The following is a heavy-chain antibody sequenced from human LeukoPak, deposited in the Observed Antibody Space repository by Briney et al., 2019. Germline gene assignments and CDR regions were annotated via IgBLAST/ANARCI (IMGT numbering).Heavy chain of an antibody. CDR1: GFTFSSYS. J-gene: IGHJ4*02. D-gene: IGHD3-22*01. V-gene: IGHV3-21*01. Sequence: GGSLRLSCAASGFTFSSYSMNWVRQAPGKGLEWVSSTSSSSSYIYYADSVKGRFTISRDNAKNSLYLQMNSLRAEDTAVYYCARGGVVVTHVSYYFDYWGQGTLVTVSS. CDR2: TSSSSSYI. CDR3: ARGGVVVTHVSYYFDY.